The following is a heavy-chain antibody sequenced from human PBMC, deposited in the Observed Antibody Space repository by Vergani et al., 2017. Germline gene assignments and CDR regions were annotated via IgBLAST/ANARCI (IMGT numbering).Heavy chain of an antibody. D-gene: IGHD1-1*01. CDR3: AKGGWNYWYDS. Sequence: EVQLLESGGDLVQPGGSLRLSCSASGFSFPTSAMSCFLQAPGKGLEWVSTINTNGDYTRYGDSVKGRFTISRDNSKSTLYLQMNSLRAEDTAIYYCAKGGWNYWYDSWGQGTLVIVS. CDR2: INTNGDYT. J-gene: IGHJ5*01. V-gene: IGHV3-23*01. CDR1: GFSFPTSA.